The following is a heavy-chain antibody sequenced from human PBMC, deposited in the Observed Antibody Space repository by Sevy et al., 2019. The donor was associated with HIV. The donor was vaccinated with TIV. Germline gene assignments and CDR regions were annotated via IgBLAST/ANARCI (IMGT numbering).Heavy chain of an antibody. D-gene: IGHD2-2*01. CDR2: INHSGST. J-gene: IGHJ6*02. V-gene: IGHV4-34*01. CDR3: ARTLCSSTSCYPPPYYYYYGMDV. CDR1: GGSFSGYY. Sequence: SETLSLTCAVYGGSFSGYYWSWIRQPPGKGLEWIGEINHSGSTNYNPSLKSRVTISVDTSKNQFSLKLSSVNAADTAVYYGARTLCSSTSCYPPPYYYYYGMDVWGQGTTVTVSS.